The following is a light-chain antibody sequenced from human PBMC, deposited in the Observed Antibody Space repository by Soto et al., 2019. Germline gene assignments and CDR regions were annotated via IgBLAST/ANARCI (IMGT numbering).Light chain of an antibody. CDR1: SSNIGRNS. V-gene: IGLV1-44*01. Sequence: QSVLTQAPSASETPGQRVTISCSGRSSNIGRNSISWYQQFPGTAPKLLIYTTHQQPAGVPDRFSCSKSGTSASLAISGLQSEDEADYYCASWDDSLNGPVFGTGTKVTV. CDR3: ASWDDSLNGPV. J-gene: IGLJ1*01. CDR2: TTH.